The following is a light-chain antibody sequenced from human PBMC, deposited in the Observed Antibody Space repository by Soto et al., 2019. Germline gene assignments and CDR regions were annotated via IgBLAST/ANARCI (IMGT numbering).Light chain of an antibody. CDR1: PSNIGTNA. Sequence: QSVLTQPPSVAEAPRQRATISCAGRPSNIGTNAVNWYQQLPGKAPRLLIYFDDLLPSGISDRFSASKSGTSASLAISGLQSEDEAHYYCATWDDSLNGVVFGGGTKLTVL. J-gene: IGLJ3*02. CDR2: FDD. V-gene: IGLV1-36*01. CDR3: ATWDDSLNGVV.